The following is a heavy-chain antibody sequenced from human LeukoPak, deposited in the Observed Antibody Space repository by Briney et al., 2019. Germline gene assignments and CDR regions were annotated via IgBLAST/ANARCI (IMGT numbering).Heavy chain of an antibody. CDR1: GFTFSSYA. CDR3: ARARGGYDLDY. D-gene: IGHD5-12*01. CDR2: ISGSGGST. V-gene: IGHV3-23*01. Sequence: GGSLRLSCAASGFTFSSYAMSWVRQAPGKGLEWVSGISGSGGSTDYADSLKGRFTISRDNSKNTLYLQMNSLRAEDTAVYYCARARGGYDLDYWGQGTLVTVSS. J-gene: IGHJ4*02.